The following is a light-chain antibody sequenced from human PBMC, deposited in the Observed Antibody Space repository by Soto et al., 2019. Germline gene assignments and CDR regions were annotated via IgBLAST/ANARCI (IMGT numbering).Light chain of an antibody. CDR3: QQYGSSPPSWT. Sequence: TVLTQSPGTLSLSPGERATLSCRASQSVSSSSLAWYQQKPGQAPRLLIYRASSRATGIPDRFSGSGSGTDFTLTISRLEPEDFALYYCQQYGSSPPSWTFGKGTKVEIK. CDR2: RAS. CDR1: QSVSSSS. J-gene: IGKJ1*01. V-gene: IGKV3-20*01.